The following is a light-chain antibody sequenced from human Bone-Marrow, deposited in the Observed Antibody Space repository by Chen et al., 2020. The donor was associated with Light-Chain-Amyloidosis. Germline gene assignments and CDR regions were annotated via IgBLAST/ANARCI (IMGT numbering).Light chain of an antibody. CDR1: SSNIGAGHD. V-gene: IGLV1-40*01. CDR3: QSYDSRQSAL. CDR2: GKN. J-gene: IGLJ2*01. Sequence: QSVLTQPPSVSGAPGQRVIISCTGSSSNIGAGHDVHWYQQLPGTAPKLLIYGKNNRPSGFPDRFSGSKSGTSASLAITGLQAEDEADYYCQSYDSRQSALFGGGTKLTVL.